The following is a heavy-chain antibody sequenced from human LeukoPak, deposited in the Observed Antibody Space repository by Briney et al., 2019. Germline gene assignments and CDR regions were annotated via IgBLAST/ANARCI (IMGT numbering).Heavy chain of an antibody. CDR1: GYTFTGYY. V-gene: IGHV1-2*04. Sequence: ASVKVSCRASGYTFTGYYMHWVRQAPGQGLEWMGWINPNSGGTNYAQKFQGWVTMTRDTSISTAYMELSRLRSDDTAVYYCARDGEAGQVDGAFDIWGQGTVVTVSS. CDR3: ARDGEAGQVDGAFDI. D-gene: IGHD3-10*01. J-gene: IGHJ3*02. CDR2: INPNSGGT.